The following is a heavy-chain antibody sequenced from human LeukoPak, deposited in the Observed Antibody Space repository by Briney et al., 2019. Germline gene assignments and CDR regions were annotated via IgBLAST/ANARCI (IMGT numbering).Heavy chain of an antibody. CDR3: ARGHSGTDLDAFDI. V-gene: IGHV4-59*01. CDR1: GGSISSDA. J-gene: IGHJ3*02. D-gene: IGHD1-26*01. CDR2: IYHTGTT. Sequence: PSETLSLTCEASGGSISSDAWTWIRQIPGEGLEWIGYIYHTGTTNYKPSLRSRVTISVDTSKTQFSLKLSSVTAADTAVYYCARGHSGTDLDAFDIWGQGTLVTVSS.